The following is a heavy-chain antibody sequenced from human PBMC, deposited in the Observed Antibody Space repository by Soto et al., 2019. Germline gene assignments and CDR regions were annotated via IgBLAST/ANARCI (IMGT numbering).Heavy chain of an antibody. CDR3: ARRGYDYVWGSYRPDAFDI. CDR2: IYYSGST. J-gene: IGHJ3*02. CDR1: GGSISSSSYY. D-gene: IGHD3-16*02. V-gene: IGHV4-39*01. Sequence: SETLSLTCTVSGGSISSSSYYWGWIRQPPGKGLEWIGSIYYSGSTYYTPSLKSRVTISVDTSKNQFSLKLSSVTAADTAVYYCARRGYDYVWGSYRPDAFDIWGQGTMVTVSS.